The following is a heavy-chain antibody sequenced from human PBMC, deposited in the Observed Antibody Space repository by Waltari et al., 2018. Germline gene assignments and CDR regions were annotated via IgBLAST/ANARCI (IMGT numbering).Heavy chain of an antibody. CDR2: ISGSGSTV. J-gene: IGHJ4*02. V-gene: IGHV3-11*01. Sequence: YYRGCIRQAPGKGLEWISYISGSGSTVYYADPVKGRFSISRDNGKNSLYLQMNSLRAEDTAVYYCTRPPGDRRRDYWGQGTLVTVSS. D-gene: IGHD3-10*01. CDR3: TRPPGDRRRDY. CDR1: YY.